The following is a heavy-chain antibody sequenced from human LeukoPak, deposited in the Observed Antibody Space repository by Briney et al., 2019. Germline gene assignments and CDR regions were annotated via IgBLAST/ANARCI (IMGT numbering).Heavy chain of an antibody. D-gene: IGHD1-7*01. J-gene: IGHJ5*02. Sequence: SETLTLTCAVYGGSFSGYYWSWIRQPPGKGLEWIGEINHSGSTNYNPSLKSRVTISVDTSKNQFSLKLSSVTAADTAVYYCASRWDNWNYSWFDPWGQGTLVTVSS. CDR3: ASRWDNWNYSWFDP. CDR1: GGSFSGYY. V-gene: IGHV4-34*01. CDR2: INHSGST.